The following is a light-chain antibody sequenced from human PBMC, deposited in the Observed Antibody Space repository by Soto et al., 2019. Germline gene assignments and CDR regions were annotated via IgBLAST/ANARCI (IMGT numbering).Light chain of an antibody. CDR2: DVS. CDR1: SSDVGGFNY. J-gene: IGLJ1*01. Sequence: QSALTQPASVSGSPGQSIAISCTGTSSDVGGFNYVSWYQQHPGKAPKFMIYDVSSRPSGVSDRFSGSKSGNTASLTISGLQAEDEADYYCASYTTSSMYVFGPGTKLTVL. CDR3: ASYTTSSMYV. V-gene: IGLV2-14*03.